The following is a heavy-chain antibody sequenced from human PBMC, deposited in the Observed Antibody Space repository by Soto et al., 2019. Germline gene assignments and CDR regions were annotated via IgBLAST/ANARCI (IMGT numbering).Heavy chain of an antibody. CDR2: ISGSGGST. Sequence: GGSLRLSCVASGFTVTSSYAMSWVRQAPGKGLEWVSAISGSGGSTYYADSVKGRFTISRDNSKNTLYLQMNSLRAEDTAVYYCAKAGYSYGSFYYYYYMDVWGKGTTVTVSS. CDR3: AKAGYSYGSFYYYYYMDV. J-gene: IGHJ6*03. V-gene: IGHV3-23*01. D-gene: IGHD5-18*01. CDR1: GFTVTSSYA.